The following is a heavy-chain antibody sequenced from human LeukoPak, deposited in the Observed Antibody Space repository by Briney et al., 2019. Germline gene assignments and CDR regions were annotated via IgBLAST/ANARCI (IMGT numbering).Heavy chain of an antibody. Sequence: SETLSLTCTVSGGSISSYYWSWIRQPPGKGLEWIGYIYYSGSTNYNPSLKSRVTISVDTSKSQFSLKLSSVTAADTAVYYCARCGKDYYGSGSYWNYYYYGMDVWGKGTTVTVSS. V-gene: IGHV4-59*01. CDR2: IYYSGST. J-gene: IGHJ6*04. CDR1: GGSISSYY. D-gene: IGHD3-10*01. CDR3: ARCGKDYYGSGSYWNYYYYGMDV.